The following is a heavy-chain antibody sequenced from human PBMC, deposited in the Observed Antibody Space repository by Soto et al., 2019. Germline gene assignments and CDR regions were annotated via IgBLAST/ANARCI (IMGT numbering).Heavy chain of an antibody. J-gene: IGHJ4*02. CDR3: ARGGLEPFDY. V-gene: IGHV3-23*01. Sequence: GGSLRLSCAASGFTFSSYAMSWFRQAPGKGLEWVSSISVSGGSTYYADSVKGRFTISRDDAKSEVYLQMNNLRAEDTAVYYCARGGLEPFDYWGQGALVTVSS. CDR2: ISVSGGST. D-gene: IGHD1-1*01. CDR1: GFTFSSYA.